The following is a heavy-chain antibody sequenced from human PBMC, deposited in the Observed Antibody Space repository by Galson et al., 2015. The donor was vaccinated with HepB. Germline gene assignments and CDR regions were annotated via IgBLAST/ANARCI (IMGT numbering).Heavy chain of an antibody. J-gene: IGHJ3*02. Sequence: SLRLSCAASGFTFSSYWMSWVRQAPGKGLEWVANIKQDGSEKYYVDSVKGRFTISRDNAKNSLYLQMNSLRAEDTAVYYCARGQWLVLISVMDAFDIWGQGTMVTVSS. CDR2: IKQDGSEK. V-gene: IGHV3-7*03. CDR1: GFTFSSYW. D-gene: IGHD6-19*01. CDR3: ARGQWLVLISVMDAFDI.